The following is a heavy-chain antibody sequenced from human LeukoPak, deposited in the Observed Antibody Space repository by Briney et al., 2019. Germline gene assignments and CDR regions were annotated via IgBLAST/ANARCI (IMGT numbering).Heavy chain of an antibody. V-gene: IGHV3-48*03. J-gene: IGHJ4*02. CDR3: ARGVGFRGYVDY. D-gene: IGHD5-12*01. Sequence: GGSLRLSCASSVFIFSSFEMKWVRQAPGKGLEGVSYISSGCCTIYYADSVKGRFTISGDNTNNSLYLQMNILRAEDTAVYCCARGVGFRGYVDYWGQGTLVTVSS. CDR2: ISSGCCTI. CDR1: VFIFSSFE.